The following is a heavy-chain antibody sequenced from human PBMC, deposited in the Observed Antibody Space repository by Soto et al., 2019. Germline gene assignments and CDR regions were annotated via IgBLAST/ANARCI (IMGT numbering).Heavy chain of an antibody. CDR2: IKEDGGKT. D-gene: IGHD2-15*01. Sequence: EVQLVESGGGLVQPGGSLRLSCVASGLTLSRYWMSWVRQAPGKGLEWVANIKEDGGKTYYVDSVKGRFTISRDNAKNSVYLQMNSLRVEDTAVYYCSRDYSGPGPDWGQGTLGIVSS. V-gene: IGHV3-7*04. CDR1: GLTLSRYW. CDR3: SRDYSGPGPD. J-gene: IGHJ4*02.